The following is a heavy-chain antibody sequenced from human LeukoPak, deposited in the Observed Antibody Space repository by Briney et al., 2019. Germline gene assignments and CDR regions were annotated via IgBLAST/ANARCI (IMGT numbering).Heavy chain of an antibody. J-gene: IGHJ5*02. CDR3: ARSGPYYDSSGYLYWFDP. Sequence: GESLKISCKGSGYSFTSYWIGWVRQMPGKGLEWMGIIYPGDSDTRYSPPFQGQVTISADKSISTAYLQWSSLKASDTAMYYCARSGPYYDSSGYLYWFDPWGQGTLVTVSS. V-gene: IGHV5-51*01. D-gene: IGHD3-22*01. CDR1: GYSFTSYW. CDR2: IYPGDSDT.